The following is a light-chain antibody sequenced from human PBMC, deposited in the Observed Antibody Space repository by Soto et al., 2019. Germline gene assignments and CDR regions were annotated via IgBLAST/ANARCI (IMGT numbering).Light chain of an antibody. Sequence: EIVLTQSPATLSLSPGERATLSCRASQSVNSYLAWYQQKPGQAPRLLIYDASNRATGIPARFSGSGSGTDFTLTISSLEPEDFAVYYCQQRSRTFGQGTKVEIK. CDR3: QQRSRT. J-gene: IGKJ1*01. CDR2: DAS. CDR1: QSVNSY. V-gene: IGKV3-11*01.